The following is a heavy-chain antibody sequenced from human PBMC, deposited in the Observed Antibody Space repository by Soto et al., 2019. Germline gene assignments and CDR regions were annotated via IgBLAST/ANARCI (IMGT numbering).Heavy chain of an antibody. D-gene: IGHD2-21*01. J-gene: IGHJ4*02. Sequence: GSMRLSCEVSGLTFSKFEMTLVRQAPGQGLEWVSSISSDGATIYYADSVKGRFTISRDNDKNLLYLQMNSLKGEDTATYYCVRVGIVARPYWGQGTPV. CDR1: GLTFSKFE. CDR3: VRVGIVARPY. V-gene: IGHV3-48*03. CDR2: ISSDGATI.